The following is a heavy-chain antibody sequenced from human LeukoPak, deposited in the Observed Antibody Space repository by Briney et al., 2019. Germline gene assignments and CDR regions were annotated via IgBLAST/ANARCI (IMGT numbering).Heavy chain of an antibody. CDR1: GYTFTGNY. CDR2: INPNSGGT. J-gene: IGHJ4*02. D-gene: IGHD3-3*01. Sequence: ASVKVSCKASGYTFTGNYMHCVRQAPGQGLEWMGWINPNSGGTNYAQKFQGRVTMTRDTSISTAYMELSRLRSDDTAVYYCAITARITIFGVVTSPLDYWGQGTLVTASS. V-gene: IGHV1-2*02. CDR3: AITARITIFGVVTSPLDY.